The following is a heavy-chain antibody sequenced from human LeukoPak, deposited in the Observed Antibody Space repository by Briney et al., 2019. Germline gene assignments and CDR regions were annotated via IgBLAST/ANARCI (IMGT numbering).Heavy chain of an antibody. J-gene: IGHJ4*02. CDR3: ARDYQGGYGDKTVDY. V-gene: IGHV4-39*07. CDR1: GGSISSSSYY. CDR2: IYYSGST. Sequence: KASETLSLTCTVSGGSISSSSYYWGWIRQPPGKGLECIGSIYYSGSTYYNPSLKSRVTISVDTSKNQFSLKLSSVTAADTAVYYCARDYQGGYGDKTVDYWGQGTLVTVSS. D-gene: IGHD5-18*01.